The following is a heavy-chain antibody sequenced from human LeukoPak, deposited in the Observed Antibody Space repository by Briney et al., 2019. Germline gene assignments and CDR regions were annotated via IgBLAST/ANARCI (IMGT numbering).Heavy chain of an antibody. CDR1: SYSINSGYY. Sequence: SETLSLTCTVSSYSINSGYYWGWIRQPPGKGLEWIGNIYRSGSTYYNPSLESRVTISVDTSKNQFSLKLSSVTAADTAVYYCARTTEGGYSYGYFYYYYMDVWGKGTTVTISS. D-gene: IGHD5-18*01. V-gene: IGHV4-38-2*02. J-gene: IGHJ6*03. CDR2: IYRSGST. CDR3: ARTTEGGYSYGYFYYYYMDV.